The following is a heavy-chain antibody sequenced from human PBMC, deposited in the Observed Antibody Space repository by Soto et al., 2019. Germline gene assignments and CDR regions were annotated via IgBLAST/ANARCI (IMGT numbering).Heavy chain of an antibody. J-gene: IGHJ4*02. CDR2: INAGNGDT. Sequence: ASVKVSCKASGYTFTIHPMHWVRQAPGQGLEWMGWINAGNGDTKYSQKFQGRVTITRDTSASTAYMELSSLRSEDTAVYYCARDWTHYDSSGPGDYWGQGTLVTVSS. D-gene: IGHD3-22*01. CDR1: GYTFTIHP. V-gene: IGHV1-3*01. CDR3: ARDWTHYDSSGPGDY.